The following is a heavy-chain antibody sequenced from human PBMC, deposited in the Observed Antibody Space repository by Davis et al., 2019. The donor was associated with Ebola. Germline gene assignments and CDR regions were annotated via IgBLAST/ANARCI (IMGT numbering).Heavy chain of an antibody. Sequence: GESLKISCAASGFTFSSYALTWVRQAPGKGLEWVSTISATGGSTYHTDSVKGRFTISRDNSKNSLYLQVSSLRAEDTAVYYCARALGLPYFDFWGQGTLVIVSS. CDR1: GFTFSSYA. CDR3: ARALGLPYFDF. J-gene: IGHJ4*02. CDR2: ISATGGST. V-gene: IGHV3-23*01. D-gene: IGHD5-18*01.